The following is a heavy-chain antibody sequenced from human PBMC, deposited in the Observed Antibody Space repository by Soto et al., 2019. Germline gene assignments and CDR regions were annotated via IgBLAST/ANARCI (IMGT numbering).Heavy chain of an antibody. CDR2: ISGSGGST. CDR3: ASTRGRNYYYGMDV. V-gene: IGHV3-23*01. Sequence: EVQLLESGGGLVQPGGSLRLSCAASGFTFSSYAMSWVRQAPGKGLEWVSAISGSGGSTYYADSVKGRFTISRDNSKNTLDLQMNSLRAEDTAVYYCASTRGRNYYYGMDVWGQGTTVTVSS. CDR1: GFTFSSYA. D-gene: IGHD2-2*01. J-gene: IGHJ6*02.